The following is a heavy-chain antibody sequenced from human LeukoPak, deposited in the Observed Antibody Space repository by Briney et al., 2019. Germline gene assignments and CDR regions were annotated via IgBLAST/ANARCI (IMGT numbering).Heavy chain of an antibody. J-gene: IGHJ6*03. CDR2: INSDGSSR. CDR1: GFTFSNYW. CDR3: AREGRSLYYYYYYMDV. Sequence: GGSLRLSCAASGFTFSNYWMHWVRQAPGKGLVWVSRINSDGSSRNYADSVKGRFTISRDNAKNTLYLQMNSLRAEDTAVYYCAREGRSLYYYYYYMDVWGKGTTVAVSS. V-gene: IGHV3-74*01.